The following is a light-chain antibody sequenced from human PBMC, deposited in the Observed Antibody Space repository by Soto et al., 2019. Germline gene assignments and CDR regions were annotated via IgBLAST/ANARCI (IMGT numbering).Light chain of an antibody. Sequence: ALQMTQSPSSLYASVGDRVTITCRASQGIRKDLGWYQVKPGKAPKLLIYAASTLQGGVPSRFSGSASGTAFTLTISSLQPEYCANYYCLQDYNYPRTFGQGTQVEIK. CDR1: QGIRKD. J-gene: IGKJ1*01. CDR3: LQDYNYPRT. V-gene: IGKV1-6*01. CDR2: AAS.